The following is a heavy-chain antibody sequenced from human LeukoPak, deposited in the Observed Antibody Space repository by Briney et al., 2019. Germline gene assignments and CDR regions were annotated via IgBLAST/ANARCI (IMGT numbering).Heavy chain of an antibody. J-gene: IGHJ5*02. CDR3: ARVGEAVNWFDP. V-gene: IGHV4-59*08. CDR1: GGSISSYY. CDR2: IYYSGST. Sequence: SETLPLTCTVSGGSISSYYWSWIRQPPGKGLEWIGYIYYSGSTNYNPSLKSRVTISVDTSKNQFSLKLSSVTAADTAVYYCARVGEAVNWFDPWGQGTLVTVSS. D-gene: IGHD2-15*01.